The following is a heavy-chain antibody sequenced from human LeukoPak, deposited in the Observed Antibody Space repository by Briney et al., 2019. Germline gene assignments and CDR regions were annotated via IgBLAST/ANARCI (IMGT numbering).Heavy chain of an antibody. V-gene: IGHV1-8*01. CDR2: MNPNSGNT. CDR3: ASRGPTTVTPSDYYYYGMDV. Sequence: ASVKVSCKASGYTFTCYDINWVRQATGQGLEWMGWMNPNSGNTGYAQKFQGRVTMTRNTSISTAYMELSSLRSEDTAVYYCASRGPTTVTPSDYYYYGMDVWGQGTTVTVSS. CDR1: GYTFTCYD. J-gene: IGHJ6*02. D-gene: IGHD4-17*01.